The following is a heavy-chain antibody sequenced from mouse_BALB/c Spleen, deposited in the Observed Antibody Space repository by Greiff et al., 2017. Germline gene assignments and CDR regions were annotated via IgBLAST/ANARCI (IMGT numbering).Heavy chain of an antibody. V-gene: IGHV5-6-5*01. CDR1: GFTFSSYA. CDR3: ARGYYDYDGGYAMDY. J-gene: IGHJ4*01. Sequence: EVKVVESGGGLVKPGGSLKLSCAASGFTFSSYAMSWVRQTPEKRLEWVASISSGGSTYYPDSVKGRFTISRDNARNILYLQMSSLRSEDTAMYYCARGYYDYDGGYAMDYWGQGTSVTVSS. D-gene: IGHD2-4*01. CDR2: ISSGGST.